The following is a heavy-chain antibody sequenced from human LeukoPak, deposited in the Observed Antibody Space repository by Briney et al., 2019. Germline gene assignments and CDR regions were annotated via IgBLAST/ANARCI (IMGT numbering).Heavy chain of an antibody. CDR1: GDSIGGGDYY. CDR2: IYHSGSA. V-gene: IGHV4-30-4*01. Sequence: PSETLSLTCTVSGDSIGGGDYYWSWIRQSPQKGLEWIGYIYHSGSAYYNPSLRSRVFISVDTFKNQFSLKLSAVTAADTAVYYCASGTLAGYYSKYNFEYWGQGALVTVSS. J-gene: IGHJ4*02. D-gene: IGHD3-9*01. CDR3: ASGTLAGYYSKYNFEY.